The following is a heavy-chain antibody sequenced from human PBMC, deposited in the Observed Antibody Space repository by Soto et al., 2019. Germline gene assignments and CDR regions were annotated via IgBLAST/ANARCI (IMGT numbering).Heavy chain of an antibody. Sequence: GGSLRLSCAASGFTFSSYWMHWVRQAPGKGLVWVSRINSDGSSTSYADSVKGRFTISRDNAKNTLYLQMNSLRAEDTAVYYCARESYSNYETPYYYYMDVWGKGTTVTVSS. D-gene: IGHD4-4*01. CDR1: GFTFSSYW. CDR3: ARESYSNYETPYYYYMDV. V-gene: IGHV3-74*01. CDR2: INSDGSST. J-gene: IGHJ6*03.